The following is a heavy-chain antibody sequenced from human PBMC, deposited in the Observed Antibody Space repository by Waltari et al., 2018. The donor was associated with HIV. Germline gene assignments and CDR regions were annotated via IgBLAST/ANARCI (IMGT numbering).Heavy chain of an antibody. CDR2: IKQDGSEI. V-gene: IGHV3-7*01. D-gene: IGHD6-13*01. CDR3: ARRGGRSSPLGY. CDR1: GFTFRSYW. Sequence: EVQLVESGGGLVQPGGSLRLSCAASGFTFRSYWVSWVRQAPGKGLEWVANIKQDGSEIYYVDSVKGRFTISRDNAKNSLYLQMNSLRAEDTAVYFCARRGGRSSPLGYWGQGTLVTVSS. J-gene: IGHJ4*02.